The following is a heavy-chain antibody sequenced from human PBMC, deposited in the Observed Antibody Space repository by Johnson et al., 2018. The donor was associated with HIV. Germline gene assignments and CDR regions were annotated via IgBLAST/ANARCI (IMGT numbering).Heavy chain of an antibody. CDR2: ISYDGNTK. Sequence: QVQLVESGGGVVQPGESLTLSCVASGLSFSNFGIHWVRQAPGKGPEWVAVISYDGNTKYYADSVKGRFTISRDNSKSTLYLQMNSLRVEDTAVYFCARSASCRIACDIWGQRTIVTVSS. CDR1: GLSFSNFG. J-gene: IGHJ3*02. V-gene: IGHV3-30*03. CDR3: ARSASCRIACDI. D-gene: IGHD2-15*01.